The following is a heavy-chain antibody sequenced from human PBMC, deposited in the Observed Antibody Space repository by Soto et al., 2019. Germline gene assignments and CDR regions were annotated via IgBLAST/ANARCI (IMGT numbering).Heavy chain of an antibody. V-gene: IGHV4-31*03. CDR3: ARVGWSVTTTYGIDV. Sequence: QVQLQESGPGLVKPSQTLSLTCTVSGGSISSGGYYWSWIRQHPGKGLEWIGYIYYSGSTYYNPSLKSRVTISVDTSKNQFSLKLSSVTAADTAVYFCARVGWSVTTTYGIDVWGQGTTVTVSS. CDR1: GGSISSGGYY. CDR2: IYYSGST. D-gene: IGHD4-4*01. J-gene: IGHJ6*02.